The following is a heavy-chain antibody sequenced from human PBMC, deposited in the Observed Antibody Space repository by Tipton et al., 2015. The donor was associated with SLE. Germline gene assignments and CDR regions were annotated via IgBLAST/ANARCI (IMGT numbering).Heavy chain of an antibody. D-gene: IGHD2-2*01. CDR1: GASMSGDY. J-gene: IGHJ3*01. Sequence: TLSLTCTVSGASMSGDYWSWIRQPPGGGLEWIGYVFYSGSTRYDPPLQSRVSFSIDTSKSQFSLRLSSVTAADTAVYYCARHMSVTYANFDVWGRGTVVTVSS. V-gene: IGHV4-59*08. CDR3: ARHMSVTYANFDV. CDR2: VFYSGST.